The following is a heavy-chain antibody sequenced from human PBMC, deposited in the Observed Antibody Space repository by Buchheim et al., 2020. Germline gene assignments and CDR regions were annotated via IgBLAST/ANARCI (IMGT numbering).Heavy chain of an antibody. J-gene: IGHJ6*02. D-gene: IGHD3-10*01. CDR2: LSYHGRIK. CDR3: AKAYYYGSGSYYSDLGYYYGMDV. Sequence: QVQLVESGGGVVQPGTSLRLSCGASGFTFNSYGMHWVRQAPGKGLEWVAVLSYHGRIKYYADSVKGRFTISRDNSKNMVFFQMNSLRAEDTAVYYCAKAYYYGSGSYYSDLGYYYGMDVWGQGT. CDR1: GFTFNSYG. V-gene: IGHV3-30*18.